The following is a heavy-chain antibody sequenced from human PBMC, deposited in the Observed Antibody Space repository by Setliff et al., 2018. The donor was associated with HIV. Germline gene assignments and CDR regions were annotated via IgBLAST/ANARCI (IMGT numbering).Heavy chain of an antibody. D-gene: IGHD6-19*01. CDR3: ARFIAVAGRFDY. V-gene: IGHV1-18*01. CDR2: ISAYNGYT. J-gene: IGHJ4*02. CDR1: GYTFTSYG. Sequence: ASVKVSCKASGYTFTSYGITWVRQAPGQGLEWMGRISAYNGYTNYAQKLQGRVTMTTDTSTSTAYMELRSLRSDDTAVYYCARFIAVAGRFDYWGQGTLVTVSS.